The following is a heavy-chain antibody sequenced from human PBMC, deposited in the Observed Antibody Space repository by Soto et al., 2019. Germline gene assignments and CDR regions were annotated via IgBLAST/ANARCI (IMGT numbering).Heavy chain of an antibody. CDR2: IYYSGSA. J-gene: IGHJ4*02. CDR1: GDSVTSVSDY. Sequence: PSETLSLTXTVSGDSVTSVSDYWSWIRQPPGKGLEWIGYIYYSGSADYNPSLGSRVTISIDTSKNQFSLKLSSVTAADTAVYYCASVDTAMVSPFSDWGQGTLVTVSS. V-gene: IGHV4-61*01. D-gene: IGHD5-18*01. CDR3: ASVDTAMVSPFSD.